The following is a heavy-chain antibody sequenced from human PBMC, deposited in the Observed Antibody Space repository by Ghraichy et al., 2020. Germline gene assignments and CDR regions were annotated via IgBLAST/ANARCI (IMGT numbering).Heavy chain of an antibody. V-gene: IGHV4-61*01. CDR3: ARDISSYFFDY. D-gene: IGHD6-6*01. Sequence: SETLSLTCTVSGGSVSSGSYYWSWIRQPPGKGLEWIGYIYYSGSTNYNPSLKSRVTISVDTSKNQFSLKLSSVTAADTAVYYCARDISSYFFDYWGQGTLVTVSS. J-gene: IGHJ4*02. CDR2: IYYSGST. CDR1: GGSVSSGSYY.